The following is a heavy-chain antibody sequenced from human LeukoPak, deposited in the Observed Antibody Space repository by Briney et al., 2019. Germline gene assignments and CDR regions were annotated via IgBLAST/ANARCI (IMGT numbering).Heavy chain of an antibody. D-gene: IGHD2-15*01. Sequence: GRSLRLSCAASGFTFSTYGMHWVRQAPGKGLEWVAVIWYGGSSKNYADSVKGRFTISRDNSKNTLYLQMNSLRTEDTAVYYCTTDPLNPKEGYDYWGQGTLVTVSS. CDR3: TTDPLNPKEGYDY. V-gene: IGHV3-33*08. J-gene: IGHJ4*02. CDR1: GFTFSTYG. CDR2: IWYGGSSK.